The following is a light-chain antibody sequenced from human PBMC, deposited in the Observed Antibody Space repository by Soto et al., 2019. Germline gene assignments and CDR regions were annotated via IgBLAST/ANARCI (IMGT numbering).Light chain of an antibody. V-gene: IGLV2-11*01. CDR2: DVN. CDR1: SSDVGGYKY. Sequence: QSALTQPRSVSGSPGQSVTISCTGTSSDVGGYKYVSWYQQHPGKAPKVIIYDVNKRPSGVPDRFSGSKSGNTASLTISGLQAEDEGDYYCCSHAGSYTYVFGTGTKVTVL. CDR3: CSHAGSYTYV. J-gene: IGLJ1*01.